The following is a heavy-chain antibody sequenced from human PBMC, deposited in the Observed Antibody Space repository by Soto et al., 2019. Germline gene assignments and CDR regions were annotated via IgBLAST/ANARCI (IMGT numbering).Heavy chain of an antibody. V-gene: IGHV4-34*01. D-gene: IGHD3-10*01. CDR2: INHSGST. J-gene: IGHJ6*02. CDR1: GGSFSGYY. CDR3: ASLYGSGSYYNDRDYYYGMDV. Sequence: SETLSLTCAVYGGSFSGYYWSWIRQPPGRGLEWIGEINHSGSTNYNPSLKSRVTISVDTSKNQFSLKLSSVTAADTAVYYCASLYGSGSYYNDRDYYYGMDVWGQGTTVTVSS.